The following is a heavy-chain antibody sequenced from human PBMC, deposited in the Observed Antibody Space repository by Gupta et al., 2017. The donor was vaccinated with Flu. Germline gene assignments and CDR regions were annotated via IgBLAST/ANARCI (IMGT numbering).Heavy chain of an antibody. J-gene: IGHJ5*01. CDR1: GVSISSGRFY. CDR2: FYTSGIT. D-gene: IGHD6-19*01. CDR3: ARGVAVAGTPTFDT. Sequence: QVHLEESGPGLMKSSPTLSLTCTVSGVSISSGRFYWSWHRQPAGKGLEWIGRFYTSGITHYNASLKNRVTMAVDKPLNHFSLRLDSVTAADTATYSCARGVAVAGTPTFDTWGRGMLVTVSS. V-gene: IGHV4-61*02.